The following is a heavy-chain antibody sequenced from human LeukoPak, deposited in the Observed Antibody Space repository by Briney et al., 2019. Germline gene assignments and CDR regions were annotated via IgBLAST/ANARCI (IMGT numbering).Heavy chain of an antibody. J-gene: IGHJ3*02. Sequence: ASVNVSCKASGYTFTSYDINWVRQATGQGLEWMGWMNPNSGNTGYAQKFQGRVTITRNTSISTAYMELSSLRSEDTAVYYCATVFGALGAFDIWGQGTTVTVSS. D-gene: IGHD3-10*01. CDR3: ATVFGALGAFDI. CDR1: GYTFTSYD. V-gene: IGHV1-8*03. CDR2: MNPNSGNT.